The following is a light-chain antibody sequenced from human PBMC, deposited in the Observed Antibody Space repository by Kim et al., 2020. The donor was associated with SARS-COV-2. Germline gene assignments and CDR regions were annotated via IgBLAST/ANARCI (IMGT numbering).Light chain of an antibody. J-gene: IGKJ4*01. CDR1: QSVSSSY. CDR2: GAS. Sequence: PGETATLSCRASQSVSSSYLAWYQQKPGQAPRLLIYGASSRATGIPDRFSGSGSGTDFTLTISRLEPEDFAVYYCQQYGSSPLTFGGGTKVDIK. V-gene: IGKV3-20*01. CDR3: QQYGSSPLT.